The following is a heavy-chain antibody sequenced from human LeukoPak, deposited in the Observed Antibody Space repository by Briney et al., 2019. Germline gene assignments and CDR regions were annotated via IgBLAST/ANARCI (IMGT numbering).Heavy chain of an antibody. CDR3: ASVLRFLEWLIYRWPNGPTFDI. V-gene: IGHV4-30-4*08. CDR1: GGSISSGDYY. CDR2: IYYSGST. Sequence: PSETLSLTCTVSGGSISSGDYYWSWIRQPPGKGLEWIGYIYYSGSTYYNPSLKSRVTISVDTSKNQFSLKLSSVTAADTAVYYCASVLRFLEWLIYRWPNGPTFDIWGQGTMVTVSS. D-gene: IGHD3-3*01. J-gene: IGHJ3*02.